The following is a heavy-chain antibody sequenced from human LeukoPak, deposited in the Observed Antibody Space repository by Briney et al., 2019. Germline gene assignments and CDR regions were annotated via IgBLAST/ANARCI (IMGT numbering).Heavy chain of an antibody. CDR3: ARHCYSTNCYD. D-gene: IGHD2-2*01. J-gene: IGHJ4*02. CDR1: GYSFTSYW. Sequence: GESLKIPCKGSGYSFTSYWIGWVRQMPGRGLEWMGIVYPGDSETRYSPSFQGQVTISADKSINTAYLQWSSLRASDTAMYYCARHCYSTNCYDWGQGTLVTVSS. V-gene: IGHV5-51*01. CDR2: VYPGDSET.